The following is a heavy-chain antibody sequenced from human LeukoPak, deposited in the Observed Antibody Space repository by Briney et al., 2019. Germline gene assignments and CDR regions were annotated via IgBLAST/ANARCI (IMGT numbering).Heavy chain of an antibody. J-gene: IGHJ5*02. V-gene: IGHV1-18*01. Sequence: GASVKVSCKASGYAFTSYGISWVRQAPGQGLEWMGWISAYNGNTNYAQKLQGRVTMTTDTSTSTAYMELRSLRSDDTAVYYCARDLLSGWYFGNWFDPWGQGTLVTVSS. CDR3: ARDLLSGWYFGNWFDP. CDR2: ISAYNGNT. D-gene: IGHD6-19*01. CDR1: GYAFTSYG.